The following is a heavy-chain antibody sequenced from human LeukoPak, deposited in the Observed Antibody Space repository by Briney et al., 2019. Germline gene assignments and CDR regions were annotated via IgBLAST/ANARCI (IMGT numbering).Heavy chain of an antibody. CDR1: GFTFSSYA. V-gene: IGHV3-30-3*01. J-gene: IGHJ4*02. D-gene: IGHD3-22*01. CDR2: ISYDGSNK. CDR3: AREYYYDSSGYQALDY. Sequence: PGGSLRLSCAASGFTFSSYAMHWVRQAPGKGLGWVAVISYDGSNKYYADSVKGRFTISRDNSKNTLYLQMNSLRAEDTAVYYCAREYYYDSSGYQALDYWGQGTLVTVSS.